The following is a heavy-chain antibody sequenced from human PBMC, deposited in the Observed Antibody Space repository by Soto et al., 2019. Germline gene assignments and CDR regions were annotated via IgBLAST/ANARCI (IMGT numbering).Heavy chain of an antibody. Sequence: QVQLQESGPGLVKPSETLSLTCTVSGGSISSYYWSWIRQPPGKGLEWIGYIYYSGSTNYNPSLKRRVTISVDTSKNQFSLKLSSVTAADTAVYYCARRQLRGWYFDLWGRGTLVTVSS. V-gene: IGHV4-59*08. CDR2: IYYSGST. D-gene: IGHD1-1*01. J-gene: IGHJ2*01. CDR1: GGSISSYY. CDR3: ARRQLRGWYFDL.